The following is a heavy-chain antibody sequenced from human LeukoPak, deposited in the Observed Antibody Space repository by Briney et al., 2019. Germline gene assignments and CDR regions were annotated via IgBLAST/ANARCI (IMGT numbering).Heavy chain of an antibody. J-gene: IGHJ4*02. V-gene: IGHV3-48*03. CDR1: GFTFSSYE. CDR3: ASDGGYSSGYFDY. Sequence: GGSLRLSCAASGFTFSSYEMNWVRQAPGKGLEWVSYISSSGSTIYYADSVKGRFTISRDNAKNSPYLQMNSLRAEDTAVYYCASDGGYSSGYFDYWGQGTLVTVSS. CDR2: ISSSGSTI. D-gene: IGHD6-19*01.